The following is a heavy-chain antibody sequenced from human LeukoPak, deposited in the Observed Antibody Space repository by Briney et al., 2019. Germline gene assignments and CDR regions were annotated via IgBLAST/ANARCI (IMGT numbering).Heavy chain of an antibody. D-gene: IGHD3-3*01. J-gene: IGHJ4*02. V-gene: IGHV1-46*01. Sequence: GASVKVSCKASGYTFTSYYMHWVRQAPGQGLEWVGIINPSGGSTSYAQKFQGRVTMTRDTSTSTVYMELSSLRSEDTAVYYCARRYYDFWSGYYAYYFDYWGQGTLVTVSS. CDR2: INPSGGST. CDR1: GYTFTSYY. CDR3: ARRYYDFWSGYYAYYFDY.